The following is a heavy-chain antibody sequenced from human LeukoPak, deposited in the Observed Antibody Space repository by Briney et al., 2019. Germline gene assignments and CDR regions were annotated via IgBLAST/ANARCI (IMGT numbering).Heavy chain of an antibody. Sequence: PGGSLRLSCAASGFTFSSYWMSWVRQAPGKGLEWVANIRQDESEKYYVDSVKGRFTISRHNSKNTLYLQMNSLRAEDTAVYYCAREGYYDILTGYYYGMDIWGQGTTVTVSS. CDR1: GFTFSSYW. V-gene: IGHV3-7*05. J-gene: IGHJ6*02. CDR2: IRQDESEK. CDR3: AREGYYDILTGYYYGMDI. D-gene: IGHD3-9*01.